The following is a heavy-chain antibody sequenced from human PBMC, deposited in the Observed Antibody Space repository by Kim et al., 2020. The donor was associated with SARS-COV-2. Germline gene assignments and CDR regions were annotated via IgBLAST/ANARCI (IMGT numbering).Heavy chain of an antibody. Sequence: GGSLRLSCAASGFTFSSYWMSWVRQAPGKPPQWAANITHDASRTEHVDSVSGRFTLSSDNPKNPVYLQMNSLRAEDPAVYYCATDGEGRFHFWRQGTLVT. V-gene: IGHV3-7*01. CDR2: ITHDASRT. J-gene: IGHJ1*01. CDR1: GFTFSSYW. CDR3: ATDGEGRFHF. D-gene: IGHD3-10*01.